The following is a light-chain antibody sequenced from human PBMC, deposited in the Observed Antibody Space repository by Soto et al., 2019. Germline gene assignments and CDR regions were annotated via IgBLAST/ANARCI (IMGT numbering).Light chain of an antibody. CDR2: GAS. Sequence: VITQSPSTLSVSTGERATLSCRASESVSSNLAWYQQRPGQAPRLPIYGASTRATDTPVRFRGSGSGTEFTLTISSLQSEDFAVYYCQQYNNWPPSIIFGQGTRLAIK. CDR1: ESVSSN. J-gene: IGKJ5*01. V-gene: IGKV3-15*01. CDR3: QQYNNWPPSII.